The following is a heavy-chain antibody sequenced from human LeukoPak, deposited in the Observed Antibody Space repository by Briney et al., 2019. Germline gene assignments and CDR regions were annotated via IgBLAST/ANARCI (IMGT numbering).Heavy chain of an antibody. CDR1: GFTFSSYA. V-gene: IGHV3-23*01. CDR3: ARRGDFWSGYYYY. Sequence: GGSPRLSCAASGFTFSSYAMSWVRQAPGKGLEWVSAISGSGGSTYYADSVKGRFTISRDNSKNTLYLQMNSLRAEDTAVYYCARRGDFWSGYYYYWGQGTLVTVSS. J-gene: IGHJ4*02. CDR2: ISGSGGST. D-gene: IGHD3-3*01.